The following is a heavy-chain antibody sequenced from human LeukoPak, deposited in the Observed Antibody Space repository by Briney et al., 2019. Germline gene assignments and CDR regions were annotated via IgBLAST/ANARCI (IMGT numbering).Heavy chain of an antibody. CDR3: ARVREWKLSYFDY. Sequence: PSETLSLTCTVSGGSISSGDYYWSWIRQPPGKGLEWIGYIYYSGSTYYNPSLKSRVTISVDTSKNQFSLKLSSVTAADTAVYYCARVREWKLSYFDYWGQGTLVTVSS. D-gene: IGHD1-26*01. CDR2: IYYSGST. V-gene: IGHV4-30-4*08. J-gene: IGHJ4*02. CDR1: GGSISSGDYY.